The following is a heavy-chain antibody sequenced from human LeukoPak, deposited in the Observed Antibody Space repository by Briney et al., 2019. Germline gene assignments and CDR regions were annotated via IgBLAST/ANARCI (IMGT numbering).Heavy chain of an antibody. CDR3: ARGGGYNLTPFDY. CDR2: IYYSGST. Sequence: SETLSLTCTVSGGSISSSSYYWGWIRQPPGKGLEWIGSIYYSGSTNYNPSLKSRVTISVDTSKNQFSLKLSSVTAADTAVYYCARGGGYNLTPFDYWGQGTLVTVSS. J-gene: IGHJ4*02. CDR1: GGSISSSSYY. V-gene: IGHV4-39*07. D-gene: IGHD5-24*01.